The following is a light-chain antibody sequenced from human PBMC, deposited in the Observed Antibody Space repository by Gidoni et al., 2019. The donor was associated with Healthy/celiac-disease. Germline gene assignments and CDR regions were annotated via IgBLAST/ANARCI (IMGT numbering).Light chain of an antibody. CDR1: QSVSSN. CDR2: GAS. CDR3: QQYNNWPRT. Sequence: EIVMTQSPATLSVSPGERATLSCRASQSVSSNLAWYQQKPGQAPRLLLYGASTRATGIPARFSGSGSGTEFTLTLSSLQSEDFAVYYCQQYNNWPRTFXQXTKVEIK. V-gene: IGKV3-15*01. J-gene: IGKJ1*01.